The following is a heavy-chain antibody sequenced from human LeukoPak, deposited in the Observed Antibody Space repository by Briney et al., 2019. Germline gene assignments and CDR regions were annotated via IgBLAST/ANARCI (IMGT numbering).Heavy chain of an antibody. J-gene: IGHJ6*02. CDR3: TRRTFYCSSTSCYYYGMDV. CDR2: IRSKVNSYAT. Sequence: PGGSLRLSCAASGFTFSGSAMHWVRQASGEGLEWVGRIRSKVNSYATAYAASVKGRFTISRDDSKNTAYLQMNSLKTEDTAVYYCTRRTFYCSSTSCYYYGMDVWGQGTTVTVSS. V-gene: IGHV3-73*01. CDR1: GFTFSGSA. D-gene: IGHD2-2*01.